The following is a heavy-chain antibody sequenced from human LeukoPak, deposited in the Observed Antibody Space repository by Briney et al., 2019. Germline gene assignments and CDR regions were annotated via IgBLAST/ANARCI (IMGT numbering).Heavy chain of an antibody. V-gene: IGHV3-23*01. Sequence: GGSLRLSCAASGFTFSSYAMSWVRQAPGKGPEWVSRISDSGGATGYGDSVKGRFTISRDNSKNTVYLQMNSLRAEDTAVYYCGRYGRNPEFWGQGTLVTVSS. CDR1: GFTFSSYA. CDR2: ISDSGGAT. D-gene: IGHD2-2*01. CDR3: GRYGRNPEF. J-gene: IGHJ4*02.